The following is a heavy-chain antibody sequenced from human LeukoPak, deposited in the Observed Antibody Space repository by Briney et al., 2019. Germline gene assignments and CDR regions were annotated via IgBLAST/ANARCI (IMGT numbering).Heavy chain of an antibody. CDR1: GGSISSSNW. V-gene: IGHV4-4*02. Sequence: SGTLSLTCAVSGGSISSSNWWSWVRQPPGKGLEWIGEIYHSGSTNYNPSLKSRVTISVDKSKNQFSLKLSSVTAADTAVYYCARVGASYGSWLYYYGMDVWGQGTTVTVSS. J-gene: IGHJ6*02. CDR3: ARVGASYGSWLYYYGMDV. CDR2: IYHSGST. D-gene: IGHD4-17*01.